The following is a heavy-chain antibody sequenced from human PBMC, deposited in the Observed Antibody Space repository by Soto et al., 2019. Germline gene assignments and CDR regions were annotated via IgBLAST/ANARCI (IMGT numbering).Heavy chain of an antibody. CDR1: GYNFTTFW. J-gene: IGHJ4*02. CDR3: ARLGFPGAIYFDS. CDR2: IYPGDSET. Sequence: GESLKISRKGSGYNFTTFWIGWVRQMPGKGLEWMGIIYPGDSETKYSPDFEGQVTISADRSTNTAYLQWRSLRASDTAMYYCARLGFPGAIYFDSWGLGTLVTVSS. V-gene: IGHV5-51*01.